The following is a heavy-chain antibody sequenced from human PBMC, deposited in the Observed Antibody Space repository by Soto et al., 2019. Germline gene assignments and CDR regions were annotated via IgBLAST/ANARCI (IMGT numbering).Heavy chain of an antibody. CDR1: GGSISSGGYY. J-gene: IGHJ6*02. V-gene: IGHV4-31*03. CDR2: IYYSGST. Sequence: QVQLQESGPGLVKPSQTLSLTCTVSGGSISSGGYYWSWIRQHPGKGLEWIGYIYYSGSTYYNPSLKSRVTISVDTSKNQFSLKLSSVAAAGTAVYYCNGNYDIPGYYGMDVWGQGTTVTVSS. CDR3: NGNYDIPGYYGMDV. D-gene: IGHD3-9*01.